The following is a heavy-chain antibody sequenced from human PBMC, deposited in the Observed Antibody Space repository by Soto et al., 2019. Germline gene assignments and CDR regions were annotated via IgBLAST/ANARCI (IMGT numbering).Heavy chain of an antibody. J-gene: IGHJ4*02. CDR2: TYYRSKWYN. CDR1: GDSVSSNSAA. D-gene: IGHD1-1*01. V-gene: IGHV6-1*01. CDR3: PKGGRFFRPSLGYFDY. Sequence: PSQTLSLTCAISGDSVSSNSAAWNWIRQSPSRGLEWLGRTYYRSKWYNDYAVSVKSRITINPDTSKNQFSLQLNSVTPEDTAVYYCPKGGRFFRPSLGYFDYGGQGTLVTVSS.